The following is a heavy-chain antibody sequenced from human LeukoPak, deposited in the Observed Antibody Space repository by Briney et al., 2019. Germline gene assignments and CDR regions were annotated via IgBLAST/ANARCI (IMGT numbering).Heavy chain of an antibody. J-gene: IGHJ4*02. CDR2: ISSSGSTI. V-gene: IGHV3-48*03. CDR1: GFTFSSYE. Sequence: GGSLRLSCAASGFTFSSYEMNWVRRAPGKGLEWVSYISSSGSTIYYADSVKGRFTISRDNAKNSLYLQMNSLRAEDTAVYYCARIGFKGDCSGGSCRAPPDYWGQGTLVTVSS. CDR3: ARIGFKGDCSGGSCRAPPDY. D-gene: IGHD2-15*01.